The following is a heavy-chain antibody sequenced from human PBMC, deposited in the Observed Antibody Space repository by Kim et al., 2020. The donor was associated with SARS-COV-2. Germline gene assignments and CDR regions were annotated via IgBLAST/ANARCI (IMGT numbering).Heavy chain of an antibody. CDR3: ARAKRITIFGVVNWFDP. D-gene: IGHD3-3*01. Sequence: LKSQVTISLDTSKNQFSLKLSSVTAADTAVYYCARAKRITIFGVVNWFDPWGQGTLVTVSS. V-gene: IGHV4-31*01. J-gene: IGHJ5*02.